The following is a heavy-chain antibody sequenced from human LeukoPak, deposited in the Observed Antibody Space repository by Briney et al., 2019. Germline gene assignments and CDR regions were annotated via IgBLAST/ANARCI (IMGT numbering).Heavy chain of an antibody. CDR1: GSTFSNAW. D-gene: IGHD3-22*01. CDR3: ITGKNYYDSSGQEY. V-gene: IGHV3-15*01. Sequence: PGGSLRLSCAASGSTFSNAWMSWVRQAPGKGLEWVGRIKSKTDGGTTDYAAPVKGRLTISRDDSKNTLYLQMNSLKTEGTAVYYCITGKNYYDSSGQEYWGQGTLVTVSS. J-gene: IGHJ4*02. CDR2: IKSKTDGGTT.